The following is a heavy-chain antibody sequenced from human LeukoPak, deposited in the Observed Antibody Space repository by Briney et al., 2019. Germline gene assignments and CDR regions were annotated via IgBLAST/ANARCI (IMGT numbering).Heavy chain of an antibody. D-gene: IGHD3-16*02. CDR3: ARDSTITFGGVIVNDAFDI. J-gene: IGHJ3*02. CDR2: IIPILGIA. CDR1: GGTFSSYA. V-gene: IGHV1-69*04. Sequence: SVKVSCKASGGTFSSYAISWVRQAPGQGLEWMGRIIPILGIANYAQKFQGRVTITAGKSTSTAYMELSSLRSEDTAVYYCARDSTITFGGVIVNDAFDIWGQGTMVTVSS.